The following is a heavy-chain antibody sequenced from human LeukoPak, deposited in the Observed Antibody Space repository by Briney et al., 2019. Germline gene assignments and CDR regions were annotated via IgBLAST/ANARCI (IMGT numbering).Heavy chain of an antibody. CDR2: IIPIFGTA. V-gene: IGHV1-69*01. CDR1: GGTFSSYA. CDR3: ARDWMYSSSPAL. D-gene: IGHD6-6*01. Sequence: ASVKVSCKASGGTFSSYAISWVRQAPGQGLEWMGGIIPIFGTANYAQKFQGRVTITADESTSTAYMELSSLRSEDTAVYYCARDWMYSSSPALWGQGTLVTVSS. J-gene: IGHJ4*02.